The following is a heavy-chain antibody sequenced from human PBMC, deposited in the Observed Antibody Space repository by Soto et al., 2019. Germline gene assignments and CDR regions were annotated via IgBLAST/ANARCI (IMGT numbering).Heavy chain of an antibody. Sequence: SETLSLTCAVYGGSFSGYYWSWIRQPPGKGLEWIGEINHSGSTNYNPSLKSRVTISVDTSKNQFSLKLSSVTAADTAVYYCARTSPAPQDYWGQGTLVTVSS. CDR2: INHSGST. D-gene: IGHD2-2*01. V-gene: IGHV4-34*01. CDR3: ARTSPAPQDY. J-gene: IGHJ4*02. CDR1: GGSFSGYY.